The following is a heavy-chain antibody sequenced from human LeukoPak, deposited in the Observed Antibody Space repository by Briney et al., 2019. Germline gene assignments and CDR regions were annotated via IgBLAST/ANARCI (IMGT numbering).Heavy chain of an antibody. V-gene: IGHV4-30-4*08. CDR2: IYYSGST. CDR1: GGSISSGDYY. D-gene: IGHD4-23*01. CDR3: ARVPDYGGNDAFDI. J-gene: IGHJ3*02. Sequence: SQTLSLTCTVSGGSISSGDYYWSWIRQPPGKGLEWIGYIYYSGSTYYNPSLKSRVTISVDTSKNQFPLKLSSVTAADTAVYYCARVPDYGGNDAFDIWGQGTMVTVSS.